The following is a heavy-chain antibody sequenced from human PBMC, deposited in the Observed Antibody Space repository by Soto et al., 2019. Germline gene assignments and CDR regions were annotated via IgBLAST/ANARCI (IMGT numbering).Heavy chain of an antibody. J-gene: IGHJ4*02. CDR2: IYYRGNS. Sequence: QLQLQESGPGLVKPSETLSLTCTVSGGSISSGSSYWGWIRQPPGKGLEWIGNIYYRGNSYYNPSRKSRVTISIDSSKTQFSLKLNSVTTADTAVYYCAAQDYGAKGYYFETWGQGTLVSVSS. V-gene: IGHV4-39*01. CDR1: GGSISSGSSY. CDR3: AAQDYGAKGYYFET. D-gene: IGHD4-17*01.